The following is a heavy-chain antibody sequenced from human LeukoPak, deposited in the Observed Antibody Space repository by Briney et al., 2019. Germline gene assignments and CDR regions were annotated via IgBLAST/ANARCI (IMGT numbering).Heavy chain of an antibody. Sequence: PGGSLRLSCAASGFTFSSYWMSWVRQAPGKGLEWVANIKQDGSEKYYVDSVKGRFTISRDNAKNSLYLQMNSLRAEDTAVYYCAKGHSSNYYGGWFDPWGQGTLVTVSS. CDR1: GFTFSSYW. V-gene: IGHV3-7*01. CDR3: AKGHSSNYYGGWFDP. CDR2: IKQDGSEK. D-gene: IGHD1-26*01. J-gene: IGHJ5*02.